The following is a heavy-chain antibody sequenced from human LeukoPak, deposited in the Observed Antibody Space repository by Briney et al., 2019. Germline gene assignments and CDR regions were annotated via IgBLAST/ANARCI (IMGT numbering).Heavy chain of an antibody. J-gene: IGHJ4*02. Sequence: GGSLRLSCAASGFTFSSYSLSWVRQAPGKGLEWVSSISSSSSHIYYADLVKGRFTISRDNAKNSLYLQMNSLRAEDTAVYFCARDKSYDGSGHLLHWGQGTLVTVSS. CDR2: ISSSSSHI. CDR1: GFTFSSYS. V-gene: IGHV3-21*01. D-gene: IGHD3-22*01. CDR3: ARDKSYDGSGHLLH.